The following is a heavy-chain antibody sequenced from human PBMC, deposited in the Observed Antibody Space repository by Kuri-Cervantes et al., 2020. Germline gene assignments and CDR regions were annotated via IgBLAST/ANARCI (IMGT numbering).Heavy chain of an antibody. Sequence: GESLKISCAASGFTFSSYAMSWVRQAPGKGLGWVSAISGSGGNTYYADSVKGRFTISRDNSKNTLYLQMNSLRAEDTAVYYCARGIAARRGGIDYWGQGTLVTVSS. J-gene: IGHJ4*02. CDR1: GFTFSSYA. V-gene: IGHV3-23*01. CDR2: ISGSGGNT. CDR3: ARGIAARRGGIDY. D-gene: IGHD6-6*01.